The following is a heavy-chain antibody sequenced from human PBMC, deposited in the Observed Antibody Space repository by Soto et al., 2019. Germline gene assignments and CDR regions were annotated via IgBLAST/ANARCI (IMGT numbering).Heavy chain of an antibody. CDR2: IYSDGST. V-gene: IGHV3-53*02. Sequence: EVQRVETGGGLIQPGGSLRLSCAASGFTVSSNYMSWVRQAPGKGLEWVSVIYSDGSTYYADSVKGRFTISRDNSKNTLYLQMNSLRAEDTAVYYCARDDFWSYGMEVLGQGTTVTVYS. D-gene: IGHD3-3*01. CDR1: GFTVSSNY. CDR3: ARDDFWSYGMEV. J-gene: IGHJ6*02.